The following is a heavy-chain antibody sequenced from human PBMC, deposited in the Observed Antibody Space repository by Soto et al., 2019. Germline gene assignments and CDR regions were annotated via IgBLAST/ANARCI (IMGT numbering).Heavy chain of an antibody. Sequence: QLQLQESGSGLVKPSQTLSLTCAVSGGSISSGGYSWSWIRQPPGKGLEWIGYIYHSGSTYYNPSLKSRVTISVDRSKNQFSLKLSSVTAADTAVYYCARVHDYSTVLGWFDPWGQGTLVTVSS. CDR2: IYHSGST. CDR3: ARVHDYSTVLGWFDP. D-gene: IGHD4-4*01. CDR1: GGSISSGGYS. V-gene: IGHV4-30-2*01. J-gene: IGHJ5*02.